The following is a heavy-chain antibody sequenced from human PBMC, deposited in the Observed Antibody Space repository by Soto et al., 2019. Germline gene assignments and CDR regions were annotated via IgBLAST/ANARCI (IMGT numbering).Heavy chain of an antibody. CDR2: IYYSGGT. J-gene: IGHJ4*02. D-gene: IGHD1-26*01. V-gene: IGHV4-59*08. Sequence: QVQLQESGPGLVKPSETLSLTCTVSGGSISSYYWSWIRQPPGKGLEWIGYIYYSGGTNYNPSLKSRVTISVDSSKNHFSLTLSSVTAADPAVYYCARRYGGNLDYWGQGTLVTVSS. CDR3: ARRYGGNLDY. CDR1: GGSISSYY.